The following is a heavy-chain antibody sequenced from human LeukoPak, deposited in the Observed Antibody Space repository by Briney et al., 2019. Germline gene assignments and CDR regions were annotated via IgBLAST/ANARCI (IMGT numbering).Heavy chain of an antibody. D-gene: IGHD2-2*02. Sequence: ASVKVSCKASGYTFTDHYVHWVRQAPGQGLEWMGWIKPKSGDTDYAQKFQGRVTLTRDTSISTAYMELSSLRSDDTAVYFCAREVIPTYYYMDVWGKGTTVTVSS. CDR3: AREVIPTYYYMDV. CDR2: IKPKSGDT. V-gene: IGHV1-2*02. J-gene: IGHJ6*03. CDR1: GYTFTDHY.